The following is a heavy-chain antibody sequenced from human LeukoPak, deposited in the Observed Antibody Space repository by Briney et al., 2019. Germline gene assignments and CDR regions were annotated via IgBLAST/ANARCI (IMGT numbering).Heavy chain of an antibody. Sequence: SETLSLTCTAPGGSISSHYWSWIRQPPGKGLEWIGYIYYSGSTNYNPSLKSRVTISVDTSKNQFSLKLSSVTAADTAVYYCARSRDGYNSGLFDYWGQGTLVTVSS. CDR1: GGSISSHY. J-gene: IGHJ4*02. CDR2: IYYSGST. CDR3: ARSRDGYNSGLFDY. D-gene: IGHD5-24*01. V-gene: IGHV4-59*11.